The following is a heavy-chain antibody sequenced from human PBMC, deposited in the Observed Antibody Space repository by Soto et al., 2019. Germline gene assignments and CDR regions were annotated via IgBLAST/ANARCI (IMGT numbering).Heavy chain of an antibody. J-gene: IGHJ4*02. CDR3: ARDQEHYLDY. Sequence: GGSLRLSCAASGFTFRNYVIHWVRQAPGKGLEWVAVIWYDGSNKFYVDSVKGRFTISRDNSKNTLYLQMNNLRAEDTAVYYCARDQEHYLDYWGQGAPVTVSS. V-gene: IGHV3-33*01. CDR1: GFTFRNYV. CDR2: IWYDGSNK.